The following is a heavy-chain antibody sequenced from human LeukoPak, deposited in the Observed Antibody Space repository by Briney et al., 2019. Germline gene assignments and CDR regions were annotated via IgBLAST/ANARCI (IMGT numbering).Heavy chain of an antibody. Sequence: KPSETLSLTCAVYGGSFSSYYWSWMRQPAGKGLEWIGRIYTSGSTNYNPSLKSRVTMSVDTSKNQFSLKLSSVTAADTAVYYCARVSPQDEIDYWGQGTLVTVSS. D-gene: IGHD5/OR15-5a*01. J-gene: IGHJ4*02. CDR2: IYTSGST. CDR3: ARVSPQDEIDY. V-gene: IGHV4-59*10. CDR1: GGSFSSYY.